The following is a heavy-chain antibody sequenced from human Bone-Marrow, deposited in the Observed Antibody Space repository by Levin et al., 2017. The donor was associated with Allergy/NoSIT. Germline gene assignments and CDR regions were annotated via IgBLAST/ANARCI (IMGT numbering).Heavy chain of an antibody. V-gene: IGHV3-30-3*01. CDR1: GFTFSSYA. D-gene: IGHD1-26*01. CDR3: AREGSGSPVGLMDV. CDR2: ISYDGSNK. J-gene: IGHJ6*02. Sequence: LSLTCAASGFTFSSYAMHWVRQAPGKGLEWVAVISYDGSNKYYADSVKGRFTISRDNSKNTLYLQMNSLRAEDTAVYYCAREGSGSPVGLMDVWGQGTTVTVSS.